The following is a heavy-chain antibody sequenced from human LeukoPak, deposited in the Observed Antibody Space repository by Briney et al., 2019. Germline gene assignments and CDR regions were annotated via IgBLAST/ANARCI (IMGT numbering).Heavy chain of an antibody. V-gene: IGHV3-7*01. J-gene: IGHJ4*02. CDR1: GFTFSSYW. CDR3: ARLGYCSGGSCYSSYYFDY. D-gene: IGHD2-15*01. Sequence: GGSLRLSCAASGFTFSSYWMSWVRQAPGKGLEWVAHIKQDGSEKYYVDSVKGRFTISTDKAKNALSLQMNSLRAEDTAVYYCARLGYCSGGSCYSSYYFDYWGQGTLVTVSS. CDR2: IKQDGSEK.